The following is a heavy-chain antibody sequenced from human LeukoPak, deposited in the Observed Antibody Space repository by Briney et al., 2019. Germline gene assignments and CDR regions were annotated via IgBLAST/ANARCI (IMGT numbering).Heavy chain of an antibody. D-gene: IGHD3/OR15-3a*01. V-gene: IGHV1-2*06. CDR3: ARVPAAGLMDWLLLH. CDR2: INPTGGST. J-gene: IGHJ4*02. CDR1: GYTFTSYY. Sequence: ASVKVSCKASGYTFTSYYMHWVRQAPGQGLEWMGLINPTGGSTGYAQKFQGRVTMTRDTSISTAYMELSRLRSDDTAVYYCARVPAAGLMDWLLLHWGQGTLVTVSS.